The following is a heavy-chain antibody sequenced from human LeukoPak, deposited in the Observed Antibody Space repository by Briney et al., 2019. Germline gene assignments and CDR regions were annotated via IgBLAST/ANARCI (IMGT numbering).Heavy chain of an antibody. CDR1: GFTFRSYW. J-gene: IGHJ4*02. D-gene: IGHD1-26*01. CDR3: ARDVGGSLDY. CDR2: IKEDESAK. V-gene: IGHV3-7*01. Sequence: GESLRLSCAASGFTFRSYWMAWVRQAPGKGLEWVANIKEDESAKHQADSVKGRFTISRDNAQNSVYLQMSSLRGEDTAVYYCARDVGGSLDYWGQGTLVTVSS.